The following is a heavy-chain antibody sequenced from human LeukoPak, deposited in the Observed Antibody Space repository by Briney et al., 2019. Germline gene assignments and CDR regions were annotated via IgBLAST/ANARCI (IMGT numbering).Heavy chain of an antibody. D-gene: IGHD6-19*01. CDR1: GGSISSYY. CDR2: IYYSGST. V-gene: IGHV4-39*01. Sequence: SETLSLTCTVSGGSISSYYWGWIRQPPGKGLEWIGSIYYSGSTYYNPSLKSRVTISVDTSKNQFSLKLSSVTAADTAVYYCARLIAVAGATYFDYWGQGTLVTVSS. J-gene: IGHJ4*02. CDR3: ARLIAVAGATYFDY.